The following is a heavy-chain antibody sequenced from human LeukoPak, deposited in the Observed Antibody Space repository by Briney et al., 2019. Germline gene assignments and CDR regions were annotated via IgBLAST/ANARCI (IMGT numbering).Heavy chain of an antibody. J-gene: IGHJ4*02. CDR3: ARRGSGTYNFDS. Sequence: GRSLRLSCAASGFTFSTYGMPWVRQAPGRGLEWVAIIWSDASEKYYGDSVKGRFTISRDNSNNTVSLQMNSLRAEDTAVYYCARRGSGTYNFDSWGQGTLVTVSS. V-gene: IGHV3-33*03. D-gene: IGHD1-26*01. CDR1: GFTFSTYG. CDR2: IWSDASEK.